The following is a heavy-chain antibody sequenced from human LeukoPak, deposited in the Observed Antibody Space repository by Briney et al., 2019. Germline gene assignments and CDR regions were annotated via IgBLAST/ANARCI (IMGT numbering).Heavy chain of an antibody. CDR2: ISASGGST. Sequence: PGGSLRPSCAASGFTLSSYAMSWVRQAPGKGLEWVSSISASGGSTKYGDSVKGRFTISRNNSKNTVYLQMNSLRAEDTAVYYCAKVMKGSERLTMVRGVIIKTAGLYYMDVWGKGTTVTVSS. D-gene: IGHD3-10*01. J-gene: IGHJ6*03. V-gene: IGHV3-23*01. CDR3: AKVMKGSERLTMVRGVIIKTAGLYYMDV. CDR1: GFTLSSYA.